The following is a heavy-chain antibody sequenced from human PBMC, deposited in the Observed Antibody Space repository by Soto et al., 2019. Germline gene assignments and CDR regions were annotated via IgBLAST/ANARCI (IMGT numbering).Heavy chain of an antibody. CDR3: ERFIGCYDSWEDYYSGMDG. V-gene: IGHV6-1*01. J-gene: IGHJ6*02. CDR1: GDSVSSNSAA. CDR2: TYYRSKWYN. Sequence: SQTLSRTCAMSGDSVSSNSAAWNWIRQSPSRGLEWLGRTYYRSKWYNDYAVSVKSRITINPDTSKNQFSLQLNSVTPEDTAVYYCERFIGCYDSWEDYYSGMDGCAQGNSVPVSS. D-gene: IGHD2-2*01.